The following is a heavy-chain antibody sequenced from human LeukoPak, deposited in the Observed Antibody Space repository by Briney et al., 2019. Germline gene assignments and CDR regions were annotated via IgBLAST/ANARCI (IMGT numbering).Heavy chain of an antibody. CDR2: ISSSSTGT. D-gene: IGHD3-10*01. CDR1: GFTFSDFY. Sequence: GGSLRLSCAASGFTFSDFYMSWIRQAPGKGLEWLSDISSSSTGTNYADSVKGRFTISRDNAKNSLFLQLNSLRAEDTAVYYCARKTYYYDSGSYFKSYYFDCWGQGSLVTVSS. J-gene: IGHJ4*02. V-gene: IGHV3-11*06. CDR3: ARKTYYYDSGSYFKSYYFDC.